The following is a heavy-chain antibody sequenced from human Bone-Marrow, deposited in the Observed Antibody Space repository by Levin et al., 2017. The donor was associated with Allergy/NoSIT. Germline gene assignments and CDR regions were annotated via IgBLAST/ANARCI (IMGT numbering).Heavy chain of an antibody. CDR1: GYSFTDYY. Sequence: PAASVKVSCKASGYSFTDYYMHWVRQAPGQGPECMGWIDPKTGGTYYIQKFEGRVTMTRDTSINTYYMELSSLRSDDTAVYYCAKSSVSPRPGTSFDYWGQGSLVTVSS. J-gene: IGHJ4*02. CDR3: AKSSVSPRPGTSFDY. CDR2: IDPKTGGT. D-gene: IGHD6-19*01. V-gene: IGHV1-2*02.